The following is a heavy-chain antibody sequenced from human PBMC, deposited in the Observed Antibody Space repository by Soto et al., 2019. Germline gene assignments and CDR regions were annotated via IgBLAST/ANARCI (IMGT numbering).Heavy chain of an antibody. CDR1: GDSVSSNSAA. Sequence: SQTLSLTCVISGDSVSSNSAAWNWIRQSPSRGLEWLGRTYYRSKWYNDYAVSVKSRITINPDTSKNQFSLQLNSVTPEDTAVYYCARDRHIVATIASFYYYYGMDVWGQGTTVTV. CDR3: ARDRHIVATIASFYYYYGMDV. V-gene: IGHV6-1*01. D-gene: IGHD5-12*01. CDR2: TYYRSKWYN. J-gene: IGHJ6*02.